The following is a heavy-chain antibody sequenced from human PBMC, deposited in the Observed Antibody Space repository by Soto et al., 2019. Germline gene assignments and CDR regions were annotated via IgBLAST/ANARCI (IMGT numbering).Heavy chain of an antibody. V-gene: IGHV5-51*01. Sequence: GESLKISCKGSGYSFTSCWIGWVRQMPGKGLEGMGIIYPGDSDTRYSPSFQGQVTISADKSISTAYLQWSSLKASDTAMYYCASTLNSNYVGYYYYYGMDVWGQGTTVTVSS. CDR1: GYSFTSCW. J-gene: IGHJ6*02. CDR2: IYPGDSDT. D-gene: IGHD4-4*01. CDR3: ASTLNSNYVGYYYYYGMDV.